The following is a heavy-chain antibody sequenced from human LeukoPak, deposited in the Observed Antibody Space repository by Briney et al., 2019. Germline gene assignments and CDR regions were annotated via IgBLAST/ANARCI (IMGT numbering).Heavy chain of an antibody. D-gene: IGHD2-15*01. CDR2: IYYSGST. V-gene: IGHV4-39*07. CDR1: GGSISSSSYY. J-gene: IGHJ4*02. Sequence: PSETLSLTCTVSGGSISSSSYYWGWIRQPPGKGLEWIGSIYYSGSTYYNPSLKSRVTISVDTSKNQFSLKLSSVTAADTAVYYCAVVAASDYWGQGTLVTVSS. CDR3: AVVAASDY.